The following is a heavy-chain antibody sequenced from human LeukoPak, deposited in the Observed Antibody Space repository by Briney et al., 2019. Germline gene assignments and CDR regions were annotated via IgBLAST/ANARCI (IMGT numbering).Heavy chain of an antibody. Sequence: GGSLRLSCAASGFTFSNYWMHWVRRAPGKGLVWVSRIDRHGSSTSYADSVKGRFTISRDNAKNTLYLQMNSLRAEDTAVYFCARGSSGWEKGDAFDIWGQGTMVTVSS. J-gene: IGHJ3*02. CDR3: ARGSSGWEKGDAFDI. CDR2: IDRHGSST. V-gene: IGHV3-74*01. D-gene: IGHD6-19*01. CDR1: GFTFSNYW.